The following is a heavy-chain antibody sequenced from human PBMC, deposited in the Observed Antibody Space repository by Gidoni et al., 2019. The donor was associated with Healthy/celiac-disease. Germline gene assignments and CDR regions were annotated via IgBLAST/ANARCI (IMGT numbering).Heavy chain of an antibody. CDR3: ARSPPAPDYLYIYSSGPFRPGRYYGMDV. V-gene: IGHV1-46*03. CDR2: INPSGGST. J-gene: IGHJ6*02. D-gene: IGHD6-19*01. CDR1: GYTFPSYY. Sequence: QVQLVQSGAEVKKPGASVQVSCKASGYTFPSYYMHWVRQAPGPGLEWMGIINPSGGSTSYAQKCQGRVTMTRDTSTSTVYMELSSLRSEDTAVYYCARSPPAPDYLYIYSSGPFRPGRYYGMDVWGQGTTVTVSS.